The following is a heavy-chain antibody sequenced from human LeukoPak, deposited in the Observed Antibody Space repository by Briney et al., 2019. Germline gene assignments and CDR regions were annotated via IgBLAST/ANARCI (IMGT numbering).Heavy chain of an antibody. V-gene: IGHV3-53*01. D-gene: IGHD7-27*01. CDR3: TKTGGPWD. J-gene: IGHJ4*02. Sequence: GGSLRLSCAASGFTFSNSYMSWIRQAPGKGLEWVSVIYSDGTSYYADSVKARFSNSRDNSKNTLYLQMNSLRVEDTAMYYCTKTGGPWDWGQGTLVTVSS. CDR1: GFTFSNSY. CDR2: IYSDGTS.